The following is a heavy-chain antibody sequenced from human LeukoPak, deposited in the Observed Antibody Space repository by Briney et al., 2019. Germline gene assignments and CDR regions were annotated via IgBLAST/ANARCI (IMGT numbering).Heavy chain of an antibody. J-gene: IGHJ4*02. CDR3: AKAYGSSGYYQLPIDF. CDR2: ITGSGGTT. D-gene: IGHD3-22*01. V-gene: IGHV3-23*01. CDR1: GGSISSSSYY. Sequence: QASETLSLTCTVSGGSISSSSYYWGWIRQPPGKGLECVSAITGSGGTTYYADSVKGRFTISRDNSKNTLYLQMNSLRAEDTAVYYCAKAYGSSGYYQLPIDFWGQGTLVTVSS.